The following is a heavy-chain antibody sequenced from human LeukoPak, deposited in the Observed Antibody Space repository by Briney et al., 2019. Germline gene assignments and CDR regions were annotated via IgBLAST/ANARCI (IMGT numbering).Heavy chain of an antibody. CDR3: ARSILGSGSSRFDY. CDR1: GYKLTNNW. CDR2: IYPGDSDT. D-gene: IGHD2-15*01. J-gene: IGHJ4*02. Sequence: GESLKISCKISGYKLTNNWIGWVRQVPGKGLEYMGIIYPGDSDTRDSPSFQGHVTISADKSITTAYLQWSSLEASDTGIYYCARSILGSGSSRFDYWGQGTLVTVSS. V-gene: IGHV5-51*01.